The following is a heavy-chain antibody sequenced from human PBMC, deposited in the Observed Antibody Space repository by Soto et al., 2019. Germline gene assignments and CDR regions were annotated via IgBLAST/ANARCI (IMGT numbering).Heavy chain of an antibody. D-gene: IGHD3-22*01. CDR2: IYYTGTT. J-gene: IGHJ4*02. Sequence: SETLSLTCTVSGGSIRDYYWGWIRQSPGKGLEWIGYIYYTGTTKYNPSLKSRVTISVDSSKNQFSLKLDSVTAADTAVFYCARLGGYYQAFDSCGQGTLVTVSS. V-gene: IGHV4-59*08. CDR3: ARLGGYYQAFDS. CDR1: GGSIRDYY.